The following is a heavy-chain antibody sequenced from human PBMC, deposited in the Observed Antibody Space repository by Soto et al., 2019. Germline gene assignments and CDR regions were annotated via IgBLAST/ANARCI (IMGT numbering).Heavy chain of an antibody. CDR1: GYTFTGYY. J-gene: IGHJ6*02. CDR3: ARGVYYDILTGYPYYYGMDV. D-gene: IGHD3-9*01. V-gene: IGHV1-2*04. CDR2: INPNSGGT. Sequence: GASVKVSCKASGYTFTGYYMHWVRQAPGQGLEWMGWINPNSGGTNYAQKFQGWVTMTRDTSISTAYMELSRLRSDDTAVYYCARGVYYDILTGYPYYYGMDVWGQGTTVTVSS.